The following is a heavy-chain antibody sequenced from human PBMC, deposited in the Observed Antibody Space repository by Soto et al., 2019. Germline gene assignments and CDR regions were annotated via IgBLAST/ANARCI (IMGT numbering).Heavy chain of an antibody. CDR1: GYTFNSYG. CDR3: ARGGYYDSSGSRNYHYYGMDA. J-gene: IGHJ6*02. V-gene: IGHV1-18*01. D-gene: IGHD3-22*01. CDR2: ISPYDDNT. Sequence: ASVKVSCKASGYTFNSYGISWVRQAPGQGLEWTGWISPYDDNTNYAQNLQGRVTMTTDTSTRTAYMELRSLRSDDTAVYYCARGGYYDSSGSRNYHYYGMDAWGQGTTVTVSS.